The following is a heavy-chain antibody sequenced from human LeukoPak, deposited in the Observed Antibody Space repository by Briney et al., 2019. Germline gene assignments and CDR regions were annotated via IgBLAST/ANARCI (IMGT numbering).Heavy chain of an antibody. CDR2: INHSGST. V-gene: IGHV4-34*01. D-gene: IGHD6-13*01. CDR3: ARIFRQLVNGGMDV. J-gene: IGHJ6*03. CDR1: GGSFSGYY. Sequence: SETLSLTCAVYGGSFSGYYWSWIRQPPGKGLEWIGEINHSGSTNYNPSLKSRVTISVDTSKNQFSLKLSSVTAADTAVYYCARIFRQLVNGGMDVWGKGTTVTVSS.